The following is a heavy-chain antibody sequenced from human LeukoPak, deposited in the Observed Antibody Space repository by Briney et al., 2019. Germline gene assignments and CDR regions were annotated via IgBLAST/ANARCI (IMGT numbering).Heavy chain of an antibody. CDR3: ARSPRRDYGDYGSLGY. V-gene: IGHV1-69*04. D-gene: IGHD4-17*01. CDR2: IIPILGIA. J-gene: IGHJ4*02. CDR1: GGTFSSYA. Sequence: SVKVSCKAYGGTFSSYAISWVRQAPGQGLEWMGRIIPILGIANYAQKFQGRVTITADKSTSTAYMELSSLRSEDTAVYYCARSPRRDYGDYGSLGYWGQGTLVTVSS.